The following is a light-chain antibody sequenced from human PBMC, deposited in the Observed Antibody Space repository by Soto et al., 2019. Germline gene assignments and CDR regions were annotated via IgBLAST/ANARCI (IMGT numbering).Light chain of an antibody. V-gene: IGLV2-14*01. CDR2: EVT. Sequence: SGLTEPAADSGSPGQSIAISCTGTRSDVGAYNYVSWYQQHPGKAPKLMISEVTNRPSGVSDRFSGSKSGNTASLTISGLQAEEEADYYCSSFTSRFNLVFGTGTKVTVL. CDR1: RSDVGAYNY. CDR3: SSFTSRFNLV. J-gene: IGLJ1*01.